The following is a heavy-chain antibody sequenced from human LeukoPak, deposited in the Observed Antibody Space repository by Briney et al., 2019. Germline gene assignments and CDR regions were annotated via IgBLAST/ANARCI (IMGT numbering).Heavy chain of an antibody. CDR3: ARQFGYYDSSGYSYDAFDI. V-gene: IGHV4-30-4*01. CDR1: GGSISVGAYY. CDR2: IHYSGST. J-gene: IGHJ3*02. D-gene: IGHD3-22*01. Sequence: PSQTLSLTCTVAGGSISVGAYYWSWIRQHPGKGLEWIGYIHYSGSTNYNPSLKSRVTISLDTSKSQFSLKLSSVTAADTAVYYCARQFGYYDSSGYSYDAFDIWGQGTMVTVSS.